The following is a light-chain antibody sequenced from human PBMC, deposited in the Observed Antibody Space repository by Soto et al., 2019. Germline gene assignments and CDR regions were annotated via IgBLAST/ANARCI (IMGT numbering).Light chain of an antibody. CDR3: QQSSKWLLT. CDR2: GAS. J-gene: IGKJ4*01. Sequence: EIVLTQSPATLSLSPGERATLSCRASQSVNRNLAWYQQKPGQAPRLLIYGASNRATGIPARFSGSGSGTDFTLTISSLEPEDFAVYYCQQSSKWLLTFGGGTKVAIK. V-gene: IGKV3-11*01. CDR1: QSVNRN.